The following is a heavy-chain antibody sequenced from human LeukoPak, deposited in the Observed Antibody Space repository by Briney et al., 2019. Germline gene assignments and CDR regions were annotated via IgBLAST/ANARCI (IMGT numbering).Heavy chain of an antibody. CDR3: ARSGVFSGYDAFDI. Sequence: SETLSLTCTVSGGSINISYWSWIRQPPGKGLEWIGYIYHRGSTNYNPSLKSRITVSVDTSKSQFSLKVTSVTAADTAVYYCARSGVFSGYDAFDIRGQGTMVTVSS. CDR1: GGSINISY. J-gene: IGHJ3*02. D-gene: IGHD3-9*01. CDR2: IYHRGST. V-gene: IGHV4-59*08.